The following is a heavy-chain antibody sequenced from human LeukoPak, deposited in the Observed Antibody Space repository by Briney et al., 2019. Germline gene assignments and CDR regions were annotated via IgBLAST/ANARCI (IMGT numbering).Heavy chain of an antibody. V-gene: IGHV3-23*01. J-gene: IGHJ3*02. CDR3: ARTSNDAFDI. CDR1: GFTFSSYA. CDR2: ISGSGGSA. Sequence: GGSLRLSCAASGFTFSSYAMSWVRQAPGKGLEWVSAISGSGGSAYYADSVKGRFTISRDNAKNTLYLQMNSLRGEDTAVYYCARTSNDAFDIWGQGTMVTVSS.